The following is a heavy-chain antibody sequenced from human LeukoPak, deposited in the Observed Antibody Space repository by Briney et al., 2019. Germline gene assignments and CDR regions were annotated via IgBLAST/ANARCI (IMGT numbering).Heavy chain of an antibody. J-gene: IGHJ5*02. D-gene: IGHD3-22*01. Sequence: GGSLRLSCAASGFTFSSFGMNWVRQAPGKGLEWVAVISSDGRAKYYADSVKGRSTISRDNSKKTVYLQMNSLGEDDTAVYYCAKDRDLSDSSTYSVPWGQGTLVTVSS. CDR2: ISSDGRAK. CDR1: GFTFSSFG. V-gene: IGHV3-30*18. CDR3: AKDRDLSDSSTYSVP.